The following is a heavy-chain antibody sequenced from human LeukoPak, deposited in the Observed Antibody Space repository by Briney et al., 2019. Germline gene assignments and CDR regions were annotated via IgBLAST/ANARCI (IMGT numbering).Heavy chain of an antibody. Sequence: SETLSLTCTVSGGSISSSSYYWGWIRQPPGKGLEWIGSIYYSGSTYYNPSLKSRVTISVDTSKNQFSLELSSVTAADTAVYYCARDREWELRSYYYYMDVWGKGTTVTVSS. V-gene: IGHV4-39*07. J-gene: IGHJ6*03. CDR1: GGSISSSSYY. CDR3: ARDREWELRSYYYYMDV. CDR2: IYYSGST. D-gene: IGHD1-26*01.